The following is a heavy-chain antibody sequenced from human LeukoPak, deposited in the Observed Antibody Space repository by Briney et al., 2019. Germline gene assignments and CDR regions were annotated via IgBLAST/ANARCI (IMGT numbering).Heavy chain of an antibody. Sequence: SETLSLTCTVSGGSISSSSYYWGWLRQPPGKGLEWIGYIYYSGSTNYNPSLKSRVTISVDTSKNQFSLKLSSVTAADTAVYYCARSRRSSSWYGYPIDYWGQGTLVTVSS. J-gene: IGHJ4*02. D-gene: IGHD6-13*01. CDR1: GGSISSSSYY. CDR3: ARSRRSSSWYGYPIDY. V-gene: IGHV4-61*05. CDR2: IYYSGST.